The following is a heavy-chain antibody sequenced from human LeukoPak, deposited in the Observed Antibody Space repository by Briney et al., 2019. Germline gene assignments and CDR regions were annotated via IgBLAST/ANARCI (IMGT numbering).Heavy chain of an antibody. D-gene: IGHD5-18*01. Sequence: SETLSLTCTVTGASVNSDSYYWSWIRQPPGQGLEWIGYIFNSGTTYYIPSLRSRVIISLDTSKNQFSLKMSSVTAADTAVYCADTYGNWGQGTLVTVSS. CDR3: DTYGN. CDR1: GASVNSDSYY. J-gene: IGHJ4*02. CDR2: IFNSGTT. V-gene: IGHV4-30-4*08.